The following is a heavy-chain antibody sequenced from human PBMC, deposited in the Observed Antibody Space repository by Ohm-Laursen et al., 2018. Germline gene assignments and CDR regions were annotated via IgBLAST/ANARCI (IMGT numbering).Heavy chain of an antibody. CDR3: ARDAPNYKTISGVVTALGMDV. J-gene: IGHJ6*02. D-gene: IGHD3-3*01. V-gene: IGHV3-21*01. CDR1: GFTFSSYA. Sequence: GSLRLSCAAPGFTFSSYAMSWVRQAPGKGLEWVSSISFSGSHIYYADSVKGRFTISRDNAKTTLYLQMNSLRAEDTAVYYCARDAPNYKTISGVVTALGMDVWGQGTTVTVSS. CDR2: ISFSGSHI.